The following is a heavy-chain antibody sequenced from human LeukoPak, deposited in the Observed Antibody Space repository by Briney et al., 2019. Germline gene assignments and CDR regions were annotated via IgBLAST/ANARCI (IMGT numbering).Heavy chain of an antibody. Sequence: GGSLRLSCAASGYTFSSFWIHWVRQAPGKGLEWVARINSDGSGTRYAVSVKGRFTISRDNAKNTLYLQMNSLRAEDTAVYYCARVLSADSPGFQHWGQGTLVTVSS. CDR2: INSDGSGT. CDR3: ARVLSADSPGFQH. J-gene: IGHJ1*01. CDR1: GYTFSSFW. D-gene: IGHD3-22*01. V-gene: IGHV3-74*01.